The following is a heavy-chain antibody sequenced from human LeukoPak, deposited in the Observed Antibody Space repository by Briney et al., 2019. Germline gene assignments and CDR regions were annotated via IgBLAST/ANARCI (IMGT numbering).Heavy chain of an antibody. J-gene: IGHJ4*02. V-gene: IGHV4-59*12. CDR3: ARDTGRSSGWYAY. CDR1: GGSISSYY. Sequence: SETLSLTCTVSGGSISSYYWSWIRQHPGKGLEWIGYIYYSGSTYYNPSLKSRVTISVDKSKNQFSLKLSSVTAADTAVYYCARDTGRSSGWYAYWGQGTLVTVSS. D-gene: IGHD6-19*01. CDR2: IYYSGST.